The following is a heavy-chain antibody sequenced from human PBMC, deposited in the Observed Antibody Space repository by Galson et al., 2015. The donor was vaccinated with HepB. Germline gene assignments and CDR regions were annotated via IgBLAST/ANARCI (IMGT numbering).Heavy chain of an antibody. CDR1: GYTLTELS. V-gene: IGHV1-24*01. CDR2: FDPEDGET. Sequence: SCKVSGYTLTELSMHWVRQAPGKGLEWVGGFDPEDGETIYAQKFQGRVTMTEDTSTDTAYMELSSLRSEDTAVYYCATEGTADYGSGSFFDYWGQGTLVTVSS. D-gene: IGHD3-10*01. J-gene: IGHJ4*02. CDR3: ATEGTADYGSGSFFDY.